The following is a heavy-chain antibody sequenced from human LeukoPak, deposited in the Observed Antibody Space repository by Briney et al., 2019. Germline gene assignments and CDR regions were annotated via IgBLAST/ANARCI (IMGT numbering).Heavy chain of an antibody. CDR2: IRYVERDK. Sequence: GGSLRLSCVASGFTFSYYGMHWVRQAPGKGLEWVAFIRYVERDKYYADSVKGRFTISRDNSKNTLYLQMNSLREDDTAVYYCARARFTFSDYFGSFFDYWGQGTLVTVSS. V-gene: IGHV3-30*02. CDR3: ARARFTFSDYFGSFFDY. D-gene: IGHD3-10*01. J-gene: IGHJ4*02. CDR1: GFTFSYYG.